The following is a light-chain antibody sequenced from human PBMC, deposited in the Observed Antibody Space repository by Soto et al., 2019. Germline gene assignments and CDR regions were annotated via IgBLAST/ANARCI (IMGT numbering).Light chain of an antibody. Sequence: QSVLTQPASVSGSPGQSITISCSGTSSDFGNYNLVSWFQQPPGKVPKLILFEVNKRPSGVAGRFSGSKCGNTASLTISVLQAEDEAYYYSCSFTSSNTHVFGSGTKLTVL. CDR3: CSFTSSNTHV. V-gene: IGLV2-23*02. J-gene: IGLJ6*01. CDR1: SSDFGNYNL. CDR2: EVN.